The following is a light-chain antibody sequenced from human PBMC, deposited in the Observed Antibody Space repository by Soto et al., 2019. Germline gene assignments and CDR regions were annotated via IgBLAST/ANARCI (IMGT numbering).Light chain of an antibody. V-gene: IGKV3-20*01. CDR3: QQYGSSPGT. CDR1: QSVSSSY. J-gene: IGKJ1*01. CDR2: GAS. Sequence: IGLPQSPGTLSLSPGERATLSCMASQSVSSSYLAWYQQKPGQAPRLLIYGASSRATGIPDRFSGSGSGTDFTLTISRLEPEDFAVYYCQQYGSSPGTFGQGTKVDVK.